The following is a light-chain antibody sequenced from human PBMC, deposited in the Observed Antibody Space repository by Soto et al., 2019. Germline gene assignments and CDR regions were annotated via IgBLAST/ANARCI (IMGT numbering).Light chain of an antibody. CDR3: QQYNNWPRT. CDR1: QGISSY. J-gene: IGKJ1*01. Sequence: DIQMTQSPSSLSASVRGRVTITCRASQGISSYLAWYQQKPGKAPKLLIYAASTLQSGVPSRFSGSGSGTDFTLTISCLQSEDFAVYYCQQYNNWPRTFGQGTKVDIK. V-gene: IGKV1-9*01. CDR2: AAS.